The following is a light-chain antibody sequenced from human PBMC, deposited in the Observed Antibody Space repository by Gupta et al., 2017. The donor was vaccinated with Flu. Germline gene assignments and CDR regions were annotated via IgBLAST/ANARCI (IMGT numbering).Light chain of an antibody. CDR2: AAS. CDR3: QQLNSYPRT. V-gene: IGKV1-9*01. J-gene: IGKJ1*01. Sequence: DLQLTQSPSFLSASVGDRVTITCRASQGISSYLAWYQQQPGKAPKLLIDAASTFQSGVQSRFSGSGTGIEFTLTSSSLQAEDFETYYWQQLNSYPRTFGQGTKVEIK. CDR1: QGISSY.